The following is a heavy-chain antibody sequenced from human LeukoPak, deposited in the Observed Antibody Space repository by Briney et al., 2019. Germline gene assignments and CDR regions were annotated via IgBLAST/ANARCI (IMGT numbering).Heavy chain of an antibody. CDR2: IKNKPDGGTT. V-gene: IGHV3-15*01. Sequence: GGSLRLSCVVSGFTFSNAWMTWVRQAPGKGLEWVGRIKNKPDGGTTDYAAPVEGRFTISRDDSKNTVYLQMSSLKTDDTAVYYCTTAGRWSGGSGAFDYWGQGTLVTVSS. D-gene: IGHD2-15*01. CDR3: TTAGRWSGGSGAFDY. J-gene: IGHJ4*02. CDR1: GFTFSNAW.